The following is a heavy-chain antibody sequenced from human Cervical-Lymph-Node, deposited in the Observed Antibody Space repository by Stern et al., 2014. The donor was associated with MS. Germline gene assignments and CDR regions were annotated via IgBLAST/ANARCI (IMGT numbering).Heavy chain of an antibody. V-gene: IGHV3-48*01. J-gene: IGHJ6*02. CDR2: ISSSSSAI. CDR1: GFNFRSNS. Sequence: EVQLVESGGGLVQPGGSLRLSCAASGFNFRSNSMTWVRQAPGKGLEWVSYISSSSSAIYYADSVKGRFTMSRDNAKNSLYLQMNSLRVEDTAVYYCARDPVAVTVMTNYYYYGLDVWGQGTTVTVSS. D-gene: IGHD6-19*01. CDR3: ARDPVAVTVMTNYYYYGLDV.